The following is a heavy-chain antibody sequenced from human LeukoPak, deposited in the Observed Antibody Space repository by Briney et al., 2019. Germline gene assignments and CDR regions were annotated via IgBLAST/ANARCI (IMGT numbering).Heavy chain of an antibody. D-gene: IGHD3-10*01. CDR2: ISSSSSTI. CDR1: GFTFSSYS. J-gene: IGHJ4*02. V-gene: IGHV3-48*02. Sequence: GGSLRLSCAASGFTFSSYSMNWVLQAPGKGLEWVSYISSSSSTIYYADSVKGRFTISRDNAKNSLYLQMNSLRDEDTAVYYCARDSQRNYGSGSYYKSQDYWGQGTLVTVSS. CDR3: ARDSQRNYGSGSYYKSQDY.